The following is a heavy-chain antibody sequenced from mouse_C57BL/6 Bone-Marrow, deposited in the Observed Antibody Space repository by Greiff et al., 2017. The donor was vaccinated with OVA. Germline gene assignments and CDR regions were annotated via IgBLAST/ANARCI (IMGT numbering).Heavy chain of an antibody. Sequence: VQLQQSGADLVKPGASVKLSCTASGYTFTTYPIEWMKQNQGKSLEWIGNFHPYNDDTKYNEKFKGKATLTVEKSSSTVYLELSRLTSDDAAVYYCARRRDSSGYWFAYWGQGTLVTVSA. V-gene: IGHV1-47*01. CDR1: GYTFTTYP. CDR2: FHPYNDDT. D-gene: IGHD3-2*02. CDR3: ARRRDSSGYWFAY. J-gene: IGHJ3*01.